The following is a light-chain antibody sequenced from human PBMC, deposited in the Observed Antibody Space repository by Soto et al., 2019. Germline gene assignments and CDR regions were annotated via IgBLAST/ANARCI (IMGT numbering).Light chain of an antibody. CDR2: KAS. J-gene: IGKJ1*01. CDR1: ESISSW. V-gene: IGKV1-5*03. CDR3: QQYKDYWT. Sequence: DIQMTHSPPTLSASALDRVNITFRASESISSWLACYQQKPGKAPKLLMYKASSLEDGFPSRFTGSGSGTEFSLTITSLQPEDFASYYCQQYKDYWTFGHGPTV.